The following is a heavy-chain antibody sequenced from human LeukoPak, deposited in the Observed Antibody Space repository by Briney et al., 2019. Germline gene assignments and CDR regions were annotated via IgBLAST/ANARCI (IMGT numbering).Heavy chain of an antibody. V-gene: IGHV4-59*08. Sequence: KPSETLSLTCSVSGASIRSHYWSWIRQPPGKGLEWIGYINNGGSTTYNASLKSRVTISIDTSKNQFSLKLNSVTAADTAVYYCARSMLTTNFDYWGQGTLVTVSS. CDR1: GASIRSHY. D-gene: IGHD4/OR15-4a*01. CDR3: ARSMLTTNFDY. J-gene: IGHJ4*02. CDR2: INNGGST.